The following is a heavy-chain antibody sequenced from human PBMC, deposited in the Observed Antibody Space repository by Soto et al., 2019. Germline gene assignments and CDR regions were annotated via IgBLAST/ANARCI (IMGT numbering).Heavy chain of an antibody. CDR2: IDHTGNT. V-gene: IGHV4-34*02. CDR3: ARWTYMGPKGGDY. J-gene: IGHJ4*02. D-gene: IGHD2-21*01. Sequence: QVQLQQWGAGLLKPSETLSLTCAVYGVSFSGYYWSWIRQPPGRGLEWIGEIDHTGNTNYNPSLKSRITISINTSNNLLSRHLRSVTAADTAVYYGARWTYMGPKGGDYWGQGTLVTVSS. CDR1: GVSFSGYY.